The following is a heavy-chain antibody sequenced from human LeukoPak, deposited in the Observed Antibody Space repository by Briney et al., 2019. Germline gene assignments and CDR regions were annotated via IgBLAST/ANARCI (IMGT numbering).Heavy chain of an antibody. CDR3: ARVPYNWNDGGVFAIDY. Sequence: PSQTLSLTCTVSGGSISSGGYYWSWIRQPPGKGLEWIGYIYHSGSTYYNPSLKSRVTISVDRSKNQFSLKLSSVTAADTAVYYCARVPYNWNDGGVFAIDYWGQGTLVTVSS. CDR1: GGSISSGGYY. CDR2: IYHSGST. J-gene: IGHJ4*02. D-gene: IGHD1-20*01. V-gene: IGHV4-30-2*01.